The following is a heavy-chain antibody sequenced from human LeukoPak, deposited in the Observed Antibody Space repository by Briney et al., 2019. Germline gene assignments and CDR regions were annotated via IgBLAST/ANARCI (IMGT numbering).Heavy chain of an antibody. D-gene: IGHD3-9*01. J-gene: IGHJ6*03. CDR1: GYTFTSYD. CDR2: MNPNSGNT. Sequence: GASVKVSCKASGYTFTSYDINWVRQATGQGLEWMGWMNPNSGNTGYAQKFQGRVTMTRNTSISTAYMELSSLRSEDTAVYYCARAITYYDILTGYPIGEYYMDVWGKGTTVTVSS. V-gene: IGHV1-8*01. CDR3: ARAITYYDILTGYPIGEYYMDV.